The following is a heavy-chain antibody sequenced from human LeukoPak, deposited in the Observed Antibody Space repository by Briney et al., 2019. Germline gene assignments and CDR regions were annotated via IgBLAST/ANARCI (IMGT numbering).Heavy chain of an antibody. V-gene: IGHV3-73*01. D-gene: IGHD2-15*01. Sequence: GGSLKLSCAASGFTFSGSAMHWVRQASGKGLEWVGRIRSKANSFATAYAASVKGRFTIFRDDSKNTAYLQMNSLKTEDTAVYYCTCRSVGYCSGGSCYDRVPVDYWGQGTLVTVSS. CDR3: TCRSVGYCSGGSCYDRVPVDY. CDR2: IRSKANSFAT. J-gene: IGHJ4*02. CDR1: GFTFSGSA.